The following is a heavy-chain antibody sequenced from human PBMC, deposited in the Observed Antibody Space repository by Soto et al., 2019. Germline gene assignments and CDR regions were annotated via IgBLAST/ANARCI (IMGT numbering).Heavy chain of an antibody. V-gene: IGHV4-34*01. Sequence: QVQLQQWGAGLLKPSETLSLTCAVYGGSFSGYYWSWIRQPPGKGLEWIGEINHSGSTNYNPSLKSRVTISVDTSKNQFSLKLRSVTAADTAVYYCARYTSIAVAGTLDYWGQGTLVTVSS. CDR1: GGSFSGYY. CDR2: INHSGST. D-gene: IGHD6-19*01. J-gene: IGHJ4*02. CDR3: ARYTSIAVAGTLDY.